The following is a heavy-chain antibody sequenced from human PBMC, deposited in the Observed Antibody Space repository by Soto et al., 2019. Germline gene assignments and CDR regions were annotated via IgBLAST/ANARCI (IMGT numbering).Heavy chain of an antibody. CDR1: GFTFSSYA. CDR2: ISGSGGST. V-gene: IGHV3-23*01. D-gene: IGHD3-22*01. J-gene: IGHJ4*02. CDR3: AKDSLEITMIVVVITAGFDY. Sequence: GSLRLSCAASGFTFSSYAMSWVRQAPGKGLEWVSAISGSGGSTYYADSVKGRFTISRDNSKNTLYLQMNSLRAEDTAVYYCAKDSLEITMIVVVITAGFDYWGQGTLVTVSS.